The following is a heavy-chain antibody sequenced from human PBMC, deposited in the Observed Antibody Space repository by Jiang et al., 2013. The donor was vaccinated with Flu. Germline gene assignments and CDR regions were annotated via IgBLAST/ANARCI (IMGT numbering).Heavy chain of an antibody. J-gene: IGHJ3*02. V-gene: IGHV3-74*01. CDR3: AGERRDSSRWDTLDI. CDR1: GPTFSTYW. Sequence: VQLVESGGRSVEPGGSLRVSCAASGPTFSTYWMHWVRQVPGKGLTWVSRVNRDESTINYADSVRGRFTISRDNARNTVYLQMNSLRVDDTGVYYCAGERRDSSRWDTLDIWGQGTLVTVSS. D-gene: IGHD6-13*01. CDR2: VNRDESTI.